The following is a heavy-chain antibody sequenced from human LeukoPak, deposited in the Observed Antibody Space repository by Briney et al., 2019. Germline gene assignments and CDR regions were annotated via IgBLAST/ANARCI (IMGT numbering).Heavy chain of an antibody. J-gene: IGHJ4*02. CDR3: ARDRVGVGSSGWEN. V-gene: IGHV1-8*01. Sequence: GASVKVSCKASGYTFTSYDINWVRQATEQGLEWMGWMNPNSGNTGYTQKFQGRVTMTRDTSISTAYMELSSLTSDDTAVYYCARDRVGVGSSGWENWGQGTLVTVSS. CDR2: MNPNSGNT. CDR1: GYTFTSYD. D-gene: IGHD6-19*01.